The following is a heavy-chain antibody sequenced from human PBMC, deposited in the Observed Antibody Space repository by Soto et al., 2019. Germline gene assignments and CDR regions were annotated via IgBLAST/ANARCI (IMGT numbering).Heavy chain of an antibody. CDR1: GGSISSGSYY. D-gene: IGHD1-26*01. CDR2: IYYSGST. CDR3: ARLEWELSFFDY. Sequence: KSSETLSLTCTVSGGSISSGSYYWGWIRQPPGKGLEWIGSIYYSGSTYYNPSLKSRVTISVDTSKNQFSLKLSSVTAADTAVYYCARLEWELSFFDYWGQGTLVTVSS. J-gene: IGHJ4*02. V-gene: IGHV4-39*01.